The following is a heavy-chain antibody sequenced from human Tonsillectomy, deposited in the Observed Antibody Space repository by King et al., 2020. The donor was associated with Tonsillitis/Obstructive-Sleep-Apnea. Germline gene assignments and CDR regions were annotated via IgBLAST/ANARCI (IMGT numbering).Heavy chain of an antibody. Sequence: QLVQSGAEVKKPGESLKISCKGSGYSFTSYWIGWVRQMPGKGLEWIGIIYPGDSDTRYSPSFQGQVTISADKSISTAYLQWSSLKASDTAMYYCARQRRVVVQGGDYYYYMDVWGKGTTVTVSS. CDR2: IYPGDSDT. J-gene: IGHJ6*03. CDR3: ARQRRVVVQGGDYYYYMDV. V-gene: IGHV5-51*01. D-gene: IGHD2-15*01. CDR1: GYSFTSYW.